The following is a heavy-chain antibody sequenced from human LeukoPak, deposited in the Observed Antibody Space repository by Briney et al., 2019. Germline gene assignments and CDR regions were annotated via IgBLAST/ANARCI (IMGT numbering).Heavy chain of an antibody. CDR1: GGSISSSSYY. V-gene: IGHV4-61*05. D-gene: IGHD6-19*01. CDR2: IYYSGST. J-gene: IGHJ4*02. Sequence: PSETLSLTCTVSGGSISSSSYYWGWIRQPPGKGLEGFGYIYYSGSTNYNPSLKSRVTISVDTSKNQFSLKLSSVTAADTAVYYCASDLSSGWSVFDYWGQGTLVTVSS. CDR3: ASDLSSGWSVFDY.